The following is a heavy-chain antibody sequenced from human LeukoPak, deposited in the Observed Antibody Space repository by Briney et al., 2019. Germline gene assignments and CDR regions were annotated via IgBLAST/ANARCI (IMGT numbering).Heavy chain of an antibody. V-gene: IGHV3-73*01. D-gene: IGHD6-19*01. CDR2: IRSKANSYAT. J-gene: IGHJ4*02. Sequence: EPGGSLRLSCAASGFTFSNAWMSWVRQASGKGLEWVGRIRSKANSYATAYAASVKGRFTISRDDSKNTAYLQMNSLKTEDTAVYYCTRQYLGGWYDNFDYWGQGTLVTVSS. CDR3: TRQYLGGWYDNFDY. CDR1: GFTFSNAW.